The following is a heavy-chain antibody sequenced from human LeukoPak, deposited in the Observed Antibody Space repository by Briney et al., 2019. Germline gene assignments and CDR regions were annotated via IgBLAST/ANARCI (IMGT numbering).Heavy chain of an antibody. CDR3: AGGVYCSSTSCSGFDY. CDR2: INHSGST. J-gene: IGHJ4*02. D-gene: IGHD2-2*01. V-gene: IGHV4-34*01. Sequence: SETLSLTCAVYGGSFSAYYWSWIRQPPGEGLEWIGEINHSGSTNYNRSLKSRVTISVDTSKNQFSLKLSSVTAADTAVYYCAGGVYCSSTSCSGFDYWGQGTLVTVSS. CDR1: GGSFSAYY.